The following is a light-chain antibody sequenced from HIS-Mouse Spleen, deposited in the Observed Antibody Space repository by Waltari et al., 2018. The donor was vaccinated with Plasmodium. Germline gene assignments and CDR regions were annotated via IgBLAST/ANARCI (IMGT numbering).Light chain of an antibody. CDR3: QSYDSSLSGYV. J-gene: IGLJ1*01. CDR1: RSNIGAGYD. Sequence: QSVLTQPPSVSGAPVQRVTISCTGRRSNIGAGYDVPWYQQLPGTAPKLLIHGNSNRPSGVPDRFSGSKSGTSASLAITGLQAEDEADYYCQSYDSSLSGYVFGTGTKVTVL. CDR2: GNS. V-gene: IGLV1-40*01.